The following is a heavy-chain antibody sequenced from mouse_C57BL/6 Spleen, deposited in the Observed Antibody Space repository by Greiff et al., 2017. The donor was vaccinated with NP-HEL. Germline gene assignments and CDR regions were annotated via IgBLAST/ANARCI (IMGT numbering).Heavy chain of an antibody. CDR1: GYTFTDYY. Sequence: VQLKQSGPVLVKPGASVKMSCKASGYTFTDYYMNWVKQSHGKSLEWIGVINPYNGGTSYNQKFKGKATLTVDKSSSTAYMELNSLTSEDSAVYYCAREYYGSSYFDYWGQGTTLTVSS. CDR2: INPYNGGT. CDR3: AREYYGSSYFDY. D-gene: IGHD1-1*01. V-gene: IGHV1-19*01. J-gene: IGHJ2*01.